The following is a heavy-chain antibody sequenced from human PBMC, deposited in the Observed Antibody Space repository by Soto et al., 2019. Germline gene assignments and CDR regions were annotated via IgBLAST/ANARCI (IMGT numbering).Heavy chain of an antibody. J-gene: IGHJ4*02. D-gene: IGHD5-12*01. V-gene: IGHV4-59*08. CDR1: GDSISIYS. Sequence: SETLSLTCTVSGDSISIYSWNWIRQSPGKGLEWIGYAHYSGGTLYNPSLNGRVTISLDTSKNQFSLKLSSVTAADTAVYYCARQRDGYTIAWDYWGQGTLVTVSS. CDR3: ARQRDGYTIAWDY. CDR2: AHYSGGT.